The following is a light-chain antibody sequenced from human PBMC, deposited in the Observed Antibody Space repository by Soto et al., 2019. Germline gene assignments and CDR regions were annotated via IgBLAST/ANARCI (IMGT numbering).Light chain of an antibody. J-gene: IGKJ5*01. CDR2: CAS. CDR3: QQRSDWPS. CDR1: QSVSTSN. Sequence: IVLTHSPGTLSLSPVDRATLSCRASQSVSTSNLAWYQQKPGQAPRLLIYCASTRATGIPARFSGSGSGTDFTLTIISLEPEDFAVYYCQQRSDWPSFGQGRRLEI. V-gene: IGKV3-11*01.